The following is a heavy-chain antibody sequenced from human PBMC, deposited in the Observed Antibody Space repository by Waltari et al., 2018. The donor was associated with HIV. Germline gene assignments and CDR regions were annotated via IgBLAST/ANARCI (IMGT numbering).Heavy chain of an antibody. V-gene: IGHV1-18*01. J-gene: IGHJ4*02. CDR1: GYTFTSYG. CDR3: ARVGCSSASCRGLFDY. CDR2: ISADNGNT. Sequence: QVQLVQSGAEVKKPGASVKVSCKASGYTFTSYGISWVRQAPGQGLEWMGWISADNGNTNHAQKFQGRVSMTTDTSTGTANMELRSLRSDDAAVDYGARVGCSSASCRGLFDYWGQGTLVTVSS. D-gene: IGHD2-2*01.